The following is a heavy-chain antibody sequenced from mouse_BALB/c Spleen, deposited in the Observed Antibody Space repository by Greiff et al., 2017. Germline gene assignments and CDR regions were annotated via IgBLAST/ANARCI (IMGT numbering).Heavy chain of an antibody. CDR1: GYSFTGYY. Sequence: VQLQQSGPELVTPGASVKISCKASGYSFTGYYMHWVTQSHVKSLEWIGRINPYNGATSYNQNFKDKASLTVDKSSSTAYMELNSLTSENTAVYDCAITDYGSGGCFAYWGQGTLVTVSA. J-gene: IGHJ3*01. CDR2: INPYNGAT. D-gene: IGHD2-1*01. V-gene: IGHV1-31*01. CDR3: AITDYGSGGCFAY.